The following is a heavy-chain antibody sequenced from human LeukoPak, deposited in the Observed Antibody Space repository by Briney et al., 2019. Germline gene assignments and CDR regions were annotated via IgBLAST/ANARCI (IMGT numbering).Heavy chain of an antibody. V-gene: IGHV3-15*01. CDR3: ASDEWFGELAHYYYYYGMDV. Sequence: PGGSLRLSCAASGFTFSNAWMSWVRQAPGKGLEWVGRIKSKTDGGTTDYAAPVKGRFTISRDDSKNTLYLQMNSLKTEDTAVYYCASDEWFGELAHYYYYYGMDVWGQGTTVTVSS. CDR2: IKSKTDGGTT. J-gene: IGHJ6*02. D-gene: IGHD3-10*01. CDR1: GFTFSNAW.